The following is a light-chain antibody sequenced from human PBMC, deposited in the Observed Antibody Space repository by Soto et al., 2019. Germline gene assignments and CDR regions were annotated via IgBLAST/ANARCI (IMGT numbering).Light chain of an antibody. J-gene: IGLJ1*01. CDR2: DVT. CDR3: CSYAGTYTFYV. V-gene: IGLV2-11*01. CDR1: SSDVGGYDY. Sequence: QSVLTQPRSVSGSPGQSVTISCTGTSSDVGGYDYVSWYQQHPGKAPKLMIYDVTKRPSGVPDRFSGSRSGNTASLTISGLQAEDDADYYCCSYAGTYTFYVFGTGTKVPVL.